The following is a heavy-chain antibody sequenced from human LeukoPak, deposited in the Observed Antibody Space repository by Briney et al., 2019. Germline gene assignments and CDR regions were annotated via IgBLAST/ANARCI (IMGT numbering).Heavy chain of an antibody. CDR3: ARDAYSSSWYWFDP. CDR1: GGSISSHY. V-gene: IGHV4-59*11. J-gene: IGHJ5*02. Sequence: SETLSLTCTVSGGSISSHYWSWIRQPPGKGLEWIGYIYYSGSTNYTPSLKSRVTISVDTSKNQFSLKLSSVTAADTAVYYCARDAYSSSWYWFDPWGQGTLVTVSS. D-gene: IGHD6-13*01. CDR2: IYYSGST.